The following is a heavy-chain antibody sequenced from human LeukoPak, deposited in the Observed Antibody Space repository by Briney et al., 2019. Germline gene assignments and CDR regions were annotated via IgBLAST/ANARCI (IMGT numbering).Heavy chain of an antibody. D-gene: IGHD1-1*01. J-gene: IGHJ3*02. Sequence: GRSLRLSCAASGFTFSSYAMSWVRQAPGKGLEWVSAISGSGGSTYYADSVKGRFTISRDNSKNTLYLQMNSLRAEDTAVYYCASLPTTSDAFDIWGQGTMVTVSS. CDR3: ASLPTTSDAFDI. CDR2: ISGSGGST. V-gene: IGHV3-23*01. CDR1: GFTFSSYA.